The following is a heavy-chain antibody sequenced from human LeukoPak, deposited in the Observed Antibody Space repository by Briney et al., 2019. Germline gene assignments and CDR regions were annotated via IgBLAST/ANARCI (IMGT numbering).Heavy chain of an antibody. CDR3: AKKGSDGMDV. Sequence: GGSLRLSCAASGFTFSSYAMHWVRQAPGKGLEWVAVLSYDGSGRYFADSVQGRFTISRDNSKNTLYLQMNSLRPEDTAVYYCAKKGSDGMDVWGQGTTVTVSS. CDR2: LSYDGSGR. CDR1: GFTFSSYA. D-gene: IGHD1-26*01. V-gene: IGHV3-30*18. J-gene: IGHJ6*02.